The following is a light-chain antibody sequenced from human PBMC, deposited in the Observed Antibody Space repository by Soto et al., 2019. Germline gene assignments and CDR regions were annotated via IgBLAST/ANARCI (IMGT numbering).Light chain of an antibody. V-gene: IGLV2-14*01. CDR3: SSFTSSITYV. J-gene: IGLJ1*01. Sequence: QSALTQPASVSGSPGQSITISCTGTSSDVGGYNSVSWYRQDAGKAPKLIIYDVTYRPSGVSNRFSGSKSGNTASLTISGLQSEDEADYHCSSFTSSITYVFGTGTKVTVL. CDR2: DVT. CDR1: SSDVGGYNS.